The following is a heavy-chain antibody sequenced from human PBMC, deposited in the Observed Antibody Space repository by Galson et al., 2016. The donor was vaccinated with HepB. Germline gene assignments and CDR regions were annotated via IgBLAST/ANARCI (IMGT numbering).Heavy chain of an antibody. J-gene: IGHJ4*02. CDR1: GGSISSSSSYY. Sequence: SETLSLTCTVSGGSISSSSSYYWGWIRQPPGKGLGWIASLYYNGRNYYNPSLKSRVSISGDTSRNQFSLRLSSVAVADTAVYYCASGSASSPGEAFDYWGQGTLVSVSS. CDR3: ASGSASSPGEAFDY. CDR2: LYYNGRN. D-gene: IGHD1-26*01. V-gene: IGHV4-39*01.